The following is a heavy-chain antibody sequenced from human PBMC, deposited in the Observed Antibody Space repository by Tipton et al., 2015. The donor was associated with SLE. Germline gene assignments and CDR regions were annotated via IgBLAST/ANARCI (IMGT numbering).Heavy chain of an antibody. CDR1: GGSFSGYY. Sequence: TLSLTCAVYGGSFSGYYWSWIRQPPGKGLEWIGEINHSGYTNYNPSLKSRVTISVDTSKNQFSLKLSSVTAADTAVYYCARDPRLNHYMDVWGKGTAVTVSS. D-gene: IGHD4-17*01. CDR3: ARDPRLNHYMDV. V-gene: IGHV4-34*01. J-gene: IGHJ6*03. CDR2: INHSGYT.